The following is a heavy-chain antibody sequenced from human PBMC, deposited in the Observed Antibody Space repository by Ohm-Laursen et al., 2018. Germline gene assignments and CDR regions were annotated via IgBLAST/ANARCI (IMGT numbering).Heavy chain of an antibody. D-gene: IGHD3-10*01. CDR2: ISSSSSYI. J-gene: IGHJ6*02. Sequence: SLRLSCAASGFTFSSYSMNWVRQAPGKGLEWVSSISSSSSYIYYADSVKGRFTISRDNAKNSLYLQMSSLRAEDTAVYYCARLGYGSGSYYNYYYYGMDVWGQGTTVTVSS. CDR3: ARLGYGSGSYYNYYYYGMDV. V-gene: IGHV3-21*01. CDR1: GFTFSSYS.